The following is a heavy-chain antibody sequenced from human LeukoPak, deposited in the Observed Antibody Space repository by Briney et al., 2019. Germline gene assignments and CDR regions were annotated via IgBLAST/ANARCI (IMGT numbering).Heavy chain of an antibody. CDR3: AFGAVAGIAHFDY. Sequence: SVKVSCKASGGTFSSYAISWVRQAPGQGLEWMGGIIPIFGTANYAQKLQGRVTITADESTSTAYMELSSLRSEDTAVYYCAFGAVAGIAHFDYWGQGTLVTVSS. V-gene: IGHV1-69*13. D-gene: IGHD6-19*01. J-gene: IGHJ4*02. CDR1: GGTFSSYA. CDR2: IIPIFGTA.